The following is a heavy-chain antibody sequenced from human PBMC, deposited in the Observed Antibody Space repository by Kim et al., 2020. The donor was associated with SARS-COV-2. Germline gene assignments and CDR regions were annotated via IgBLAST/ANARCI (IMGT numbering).Heavy chain of an antibody. CDR2: IIPIFGTA. V-gene: IGHV1-69*06. J-gene: IGHJ4*02. CDR1: GGTFSSYA. D-gene: IGHD3-22*01. Sequence: SVKVSCKASGGTFSSYAISWVRQAPGQGLEWMGGIIPIFGTANYAQKFQGRVTITADKSTSTAYMELSSLRSEDTAVYYCARYYYDSSGYYYFDYWGQGTLVTVSS. CDR3: ARYYYDSSGYYYFDY.